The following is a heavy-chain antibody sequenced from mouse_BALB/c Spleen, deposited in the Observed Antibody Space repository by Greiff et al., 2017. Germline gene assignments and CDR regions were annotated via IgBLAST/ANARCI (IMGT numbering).Heavy chain of an antibody. V-gene: IGHV5-15*02. CDR2: ISNLAYSI. Sequence: EVKLVESGGGLVQPGGSRKLSCAASGFTFSDYGMAWVRQAPGKGPEWVAFISNLAYSIYYADTVTGRFTISRENAKNTLYLEMSSLRSEDTAMYYCAREGGNYYFDYWGQGTTLTVSS. J-gene: IGHJ2*01. D-gene: IGHD2-1*01. CDR3: AREGGNYYFDY. CDR1: GFTFSDYG.